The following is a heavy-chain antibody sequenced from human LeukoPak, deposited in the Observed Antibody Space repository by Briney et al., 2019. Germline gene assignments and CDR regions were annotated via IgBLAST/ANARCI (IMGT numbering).Heavy chain of an antibody. CDR2: FDPEDGET. CDR1: GYTLTELS. Sequence: ASVKVSCKVSGYTLTELSMHWVRQAPGKGLEWMGGFDPEDGETIYAQKFQGRVAMTEDTSTDTAYMELSSLRFEDTAVYYCATVAPEDYYFDYWGQGTLVTVSS. D-gene: IGHD3/OR15-3a*01. J-gene: IGHJ4*02. CDR3: ATVAPEDYYFDY. V-gene: IGHV1-24*01.